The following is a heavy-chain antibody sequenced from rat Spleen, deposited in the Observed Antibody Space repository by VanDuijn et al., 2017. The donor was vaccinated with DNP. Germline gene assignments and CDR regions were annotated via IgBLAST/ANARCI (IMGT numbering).Heavy chain of an antibody. V-gene: IGHV5-7*01. Sequence: EVQLVESGGGLVQPGRSLKLSCAASGFTFSDYNMAWVRQAPKKGLEWVATISYDGSSTYYRDSVKGRFTISRDNAKSTLYLQMDSLRSEDTATYYCARPGAGYFDYWGQGVMVTVSS. CDR2: ISYDGSST. D-gene: IGHD4-3*01. CDR3: ARPGAGYFDY. CDR1: GFTFSDYN. J-gene: IGHJ2*01.